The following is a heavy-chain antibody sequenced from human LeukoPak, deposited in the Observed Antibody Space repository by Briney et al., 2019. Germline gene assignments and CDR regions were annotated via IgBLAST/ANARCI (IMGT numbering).Heavy chain of an antibody. Sequence: SQTLSLTCTVSGGSISSGDYYWSWIRQPPGKGLERIGYIYYSGSTYYNPSLKSRVTISVDTSKNQFSLKLSSVTAADTAVYYCARVGPYCSGGSCYYSWFDPWGQGTLVTVSS. J-gene: IGHJ5*02. V-gene: IGHV4-30-4*01. CDR1: GGSISSGDYY. CDR2: IYYSGST. D-gene: IGHD2-15*01. CDR3: ARVGPYCSGGSCYYSWFDP.